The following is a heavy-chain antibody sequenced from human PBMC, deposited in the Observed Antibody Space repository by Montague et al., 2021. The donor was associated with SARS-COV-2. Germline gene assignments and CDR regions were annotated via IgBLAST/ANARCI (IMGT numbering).Heavy chain of an antibody. CDR3: AVDLNYFFDY. CDR1: GDSITNTRYF. D-gene: IGHD1-20*01. CDR2: IYHNGNT. Sequence: SETLSLTCNVSGDSITNTRYFWGWIRQPPGKALEWIVSIYHNGNTYYTPSLELRALLSIDTSKNQFSLRLSSVIASDTAVYYCAVDLNYFFDYWGQGFLVSVSS. J-gene: IGHJ4*02. V-gene: IGHV4-39*01.